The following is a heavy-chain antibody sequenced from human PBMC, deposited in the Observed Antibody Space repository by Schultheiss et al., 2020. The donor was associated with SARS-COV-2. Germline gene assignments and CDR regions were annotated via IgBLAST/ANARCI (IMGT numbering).Heavy chain of an antibody. CDR2: ISSSSSTI. CDR1: GFTFSSYS. V-gene: IGHV3-48*01. Sequence: GGSLRLSCAASGFTFSSYSMNWVRQAPGKGLEWVSYISSSSSTIYYADSVKGRFTISRDNAKNSLYLQMNSLRAEDTAVYYCARDIVAINYYYYGMDVWGQGTTVTVAS. CDR3: ARDIVAINYYYYGMDV. D-gene: IGHD5-12*01. J-gene: IGHJ6*02.